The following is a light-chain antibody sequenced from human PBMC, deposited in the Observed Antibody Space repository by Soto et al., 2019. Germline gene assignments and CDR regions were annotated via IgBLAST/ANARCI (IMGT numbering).Light chain of an antibody. CDR2: EVN. CDR3: RSYGGSNNWV. CDR1: SSDVGGYNY. Sequence: QSALTQPPSASGSPGQSVTISCTGTSSDVGGYNYVSWYQQHPGKAPKLIIYEVNKRPSGARDRFAGYKSGNTASLTVSGLQAEDEDDYYCRSYGGSNNWVFGGGTKLTVL. J-gene: IGLJ3*02. V-gene: IGLV2-8*01.